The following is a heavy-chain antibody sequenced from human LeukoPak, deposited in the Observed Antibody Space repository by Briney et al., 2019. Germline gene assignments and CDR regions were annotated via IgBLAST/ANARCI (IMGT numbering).Heavy chain of an antibody. CDR2: ISAYNGNT. V-gene: IGHV1-18*01. J-gene: IGHJ6*03. CDR1: GYTFTSYG. Sequence: GASVKVSCKASGYTFTSYGISWVRQAPGQGLEWMGWISAYNGNTNYAQKLQGRVTMTTDTSTSTAYMELRSLRSDDTAVYYCARVPYCSSTSCYRVGYYYYYVDVWGKGTTVTVSS. D-gene: IGHD2-2*02. CDR3: ARVPYCSSTSCYRVGYYYYYVDV.